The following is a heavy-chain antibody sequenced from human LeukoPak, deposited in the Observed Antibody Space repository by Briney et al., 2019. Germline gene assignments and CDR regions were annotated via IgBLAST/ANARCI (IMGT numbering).Heavy chain of an antibody. D-gene: IGHD5-18*01. V-gene: IGHV3-23*01. CDR1: GFTFSSYS. J-gene: IGHJ4*02. CDR2: ISGSGGST. Sequence: GGSLRLSCAASGFTFSSYSMNWVRQAPGKGLEWVSAISGSGGSTYYADSVKGRFTISRDNSKNTLWLQMNSLKGEDTAVYYCAKTTLDTAMVNLYFDYWGQGTLVTVSS. CDR3: AKTTLDTAMVNLYFDY.